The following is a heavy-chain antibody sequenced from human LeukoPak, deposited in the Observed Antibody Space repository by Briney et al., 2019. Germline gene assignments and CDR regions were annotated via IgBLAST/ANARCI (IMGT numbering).Heavy chain of an antibody. CDR3: ARDLYCSSTSCLTTKYYYYGMDV. V-gene: IGHV4-39*07. CDR1: GGSISSSSYY. Sequence: SETLSLTCTVSGGSISSSSYYWGWIRQPPGKGLEWIGSIYYSGSTYYNPSLKSRVTISVDTSKNQFSLKLSSVTAADTAVYYCARDLYCSSTSCLTTKYYYYGMDVWGQGTTVTVSS. J-gene: IGHJ6*02. CDR2: IYYSGST. D-gene: IGHD2-2*01.